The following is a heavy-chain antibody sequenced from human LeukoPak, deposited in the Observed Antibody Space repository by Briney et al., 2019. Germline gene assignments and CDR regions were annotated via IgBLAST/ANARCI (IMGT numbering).Heavy chain of an antibody. J-gene: IGHJ4*02. CDR3: ARDGGAAADIDY. D-gene: IGHD6-13*01. Sequence: SETLSLTRTVSGGSISSGGYYWSWIRQHPGKGLEWIGYIYYSGSTYYNPSLKSRVTISVDTSKNQFSLKLSSVTAADTAVYYCARDGGAAADIDYWGQGTLVTVSS. V-gene: IGHV4-31*03. CDR1: GGSISSGGYY. CDR2: IYYSGST.